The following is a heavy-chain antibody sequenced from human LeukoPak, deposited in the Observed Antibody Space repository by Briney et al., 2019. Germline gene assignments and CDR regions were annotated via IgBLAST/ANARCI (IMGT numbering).Heavy chain of an antibody. J-gene: IGHJ4*02. CDR1: GGSISSGDYY. CDR3: ASYGILTGYRFDY. D-gene: IGHD3-9*01. Sequence: SETLSLTCTVSGGSISSGDYYWSWIRQPPGKGLEWIGYIYYSGSSYYIPSLKSRVTISVDRSKNQFSLKLSSLTAADTALYYCASYGILTGYRFDYWGQGTLVTVSS. CDR2: IYYSGSS. V-gene: IGHV4-30-4*01.